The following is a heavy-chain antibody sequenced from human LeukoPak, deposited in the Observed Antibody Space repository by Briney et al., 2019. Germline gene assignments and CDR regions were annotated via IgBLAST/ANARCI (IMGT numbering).Heavy chain of an antibody. CDR3: ARESLSTYCSSTSCYVGAGDAFDI. CDR2: ISGSGGST. J-gene: IGHJ3*02. CDR1: GFTFSSYA. Sequence: PGGSLRLSCAAPGFTFSSYAMSWVRQAPGKGLEWVSAISGSGGSTYYADSVKGRFTISRDNSKNTLYLQMNSLRAEDTAVYYCARESLSTYCSSTSCYVGAGDAFDIWGQGTMVTVSS. D-gene: IGHD2-2*01. V-gene: IGHV3-23*01.